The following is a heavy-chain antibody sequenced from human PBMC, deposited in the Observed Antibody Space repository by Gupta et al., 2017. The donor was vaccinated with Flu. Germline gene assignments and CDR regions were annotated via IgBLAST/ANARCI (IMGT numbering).Heavy chain of an antibody. Sequence: QAQRFESGGGLVKPGGSLRLSCAASGFKFSGYYMSWIRQAPGKGLEWCSYISSDSRTIPYADAWNGRFIVYRDTAQTGMSVQMNTLSEADKAIYYCSRDRRDIFSNYGIDICDQLTTVTVS. V-gene: IGHV3-11*01. CDR2: ISSDSRTI. CDR1: GFKFSGYY. CDR3: SRDRRDIFSNYGIDI. J-gene: IGHJ6*02. D-gene: IGHD2-21*02.